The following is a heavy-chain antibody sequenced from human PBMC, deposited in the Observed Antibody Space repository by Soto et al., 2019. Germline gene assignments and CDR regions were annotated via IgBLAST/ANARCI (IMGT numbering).Heavy chain of an antibody. J-gene: IGHJ4*02. CDR1: GFIFSGSA. V-gene: IGHV3-73*01. CDR2: IRSKAKSYAT. CDR3: TRYYNDTSGYFDY. Sequence: PGGSLRLSCAASGFIFSGSAMHWVRQASGKGLEWVGRIRSKAKSYATSYAASVKDRFTISRDDSRNTAYLQMDSLKTEDTAVYYCTRYYNDTSGYFDYWGQGTLVTVSS. D-gene: IGHD3-22*01.